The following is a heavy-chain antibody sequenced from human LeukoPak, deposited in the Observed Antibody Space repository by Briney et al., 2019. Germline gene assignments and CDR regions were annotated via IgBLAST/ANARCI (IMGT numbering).Heavy chain of an antibody. CDR2: IWYDGSNK. V-gene: IGHV3-33*06. Sequence: GRSLRLSCAASGFTFSSYGMHWVRQAPGKGLEWVAVIWYDGSNKYYADSVKGRFTISRDNSKNTLYLQMNSLRAEDTAVYYCAKVPSHCSGGSCYFDYWGQGTLVTVSS. D-gene: IGHD2-15*01. CDR3: AKVPSHCSGGSCYFDY. J-gene: IGHJ4*02. CDR1: GFTFSSYG.